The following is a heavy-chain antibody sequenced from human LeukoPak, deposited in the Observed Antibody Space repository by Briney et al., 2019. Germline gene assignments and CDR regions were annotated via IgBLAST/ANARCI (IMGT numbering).Heavy chain of an antibody. Sequence: GASVKVSCRASGYTFTNYGISWVRQAPGQGLEWMRWISTYNGNTNYAQKLKGRVTMTTDTPTRTAYMELRSLRSDDTAVYYCAREGQLLLDFWGQGTLVTVSA. CDR2: ISTYNGNT. J-gene: IGHJ4*02. CDR3: AREGQLLLDF. D-gene: IGHD2-2*01. V-gene: IGHV1-18*04. CDR1: GYTFTNYG.